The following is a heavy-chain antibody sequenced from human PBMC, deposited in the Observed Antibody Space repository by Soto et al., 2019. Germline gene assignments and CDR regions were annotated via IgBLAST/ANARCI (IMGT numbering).Heavy chain of an antibody. V-gene: IGHV1-18*01. D-gene: IGHD2-2*01. CDR1: GYTFTSYG. CDR2: ISAYNGNT. Sequence: GASVKVSCKASGYTFTSYGISWVRQAPGQGLEWMGWISAYNGNTNYAQKLQGRVTMTTDTSTSTAYMELRCLRSDDTAVYYCARVYCISTSCLRFDPWGQGTLVTVSS. CDR3: ARVYCISTSCLRFDP. J-gene: IGHJ5*02.